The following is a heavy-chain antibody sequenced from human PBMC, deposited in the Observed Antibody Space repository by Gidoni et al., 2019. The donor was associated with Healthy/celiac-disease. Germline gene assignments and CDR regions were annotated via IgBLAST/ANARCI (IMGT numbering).Heavy chain of an antibody. Sequence: EVQLVESGGGLVKPGGSLRLSCAASGFTFSNAWMRWVRQAPGKGLEWVGRIKSKTDGGTTDYAAPVKGRFTISRDDSKNTLYLQMNSLKTEDTAVYYCTTDTLRTSTTVTREAGWYFDLWGRGTLVTVSS. CDR2: IKSKTDGGTT. CDR3: TTDTLRTSTTVTREAGWYFDL. V-gene: IGHV3-15*01. D-gene: IGHD4-17*01. J-gene: IGHJ2*01. CDR1: GFTFSNAW.